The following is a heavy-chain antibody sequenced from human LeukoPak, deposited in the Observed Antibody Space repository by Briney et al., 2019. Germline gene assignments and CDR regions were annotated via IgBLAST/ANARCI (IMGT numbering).Heavy chain of an antibody. Sequence: ASVKVSCKVSGDTLTQLAMHWVRQAPGKGLEWMGGFDPEVGKAIYAQNFQGRVTMTEDTSTDTAYLHVNSLKSEDTAVYYCARGSKMITFGGVITNLDYWGQGTLVTVSS. V-gene: IGHV1-24*01. J-gene: IGHJ4*02. CDR1: GDTLTQLA. CDR3: ARGSKMITFGGVITNLDY. CDR2: FDPEVGKA. D-gene: IGHD3-16*02.